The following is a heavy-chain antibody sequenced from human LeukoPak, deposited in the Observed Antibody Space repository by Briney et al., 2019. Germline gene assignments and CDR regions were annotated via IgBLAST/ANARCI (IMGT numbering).Heavy chain of an antibody. V-gene: IGHV3-23*01. D-gene: IGHD3-10*01. J-gene: IGHJ4*02. CDR2: ISGSGGST. Sequence: PGGSLRLSCAASGFTFSSYAMSWVRQAPGKGLEWVSAISGSGGSTYYADSVKGRFTISRDNSKNTLYLQMNSLRAEDTAVYYCARGLGSITMVRGVIIRGYYFDYWGQGTLVTVSS. CDR3: ARGLGSITMVRGVIIRGYYFDY. CDR1: GFTFSSYA.